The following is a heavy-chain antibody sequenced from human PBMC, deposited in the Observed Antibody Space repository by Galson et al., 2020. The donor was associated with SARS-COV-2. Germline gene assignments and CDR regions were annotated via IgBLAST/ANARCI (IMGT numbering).Heavy chain of an antibody. CDR2: ITSSSTYT. J-gene: IGHJ6*02. Sequence: GGSLRLSCAASGFTFSNYSMNWVRQAPGKGLEWVSLITSSSTYTYYADSVKGRFTISRDNARNSLFLQMNSLRAEDTAVYFCARPATVVSPAFYYYGLDVWGQGTTVTVSS. CDR1: GFTFSNYS. D-gene: IGHD2-2*01. CDR3: ARPATVVSPAFYYYGLDV. V-gene: IGHV3-21*06.